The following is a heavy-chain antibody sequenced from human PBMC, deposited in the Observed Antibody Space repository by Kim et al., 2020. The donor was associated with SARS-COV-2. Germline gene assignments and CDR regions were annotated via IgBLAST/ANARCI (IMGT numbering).Heavy chain of an antibody. D-gene: IGHD3-10*01. CDR3: ARHVYGSGSYYNPYFDY. CDR2: IYYSGST. J-gene: IGHJ4*02. V-gene: IGHV4-39*01. Sequence: SETLSLTCTVSGGSISSSSYYWGWIRQPPGKGLEWIGSIYYSGSTYYNPSLKSRVTISVDTSKNQFSLKLSSVTAADTAVYYCARHVYGSGSYYNPYFDYWGQGTLVTVSS. CDR1: GGSISSSSYY.